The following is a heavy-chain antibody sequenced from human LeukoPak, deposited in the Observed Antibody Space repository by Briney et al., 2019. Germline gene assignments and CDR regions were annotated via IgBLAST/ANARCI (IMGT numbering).Heavy chain of an antibody. J-gene: IGHJ2*01. V-gene: IGHV4-4*07. D-gene: IGHD3-10*01. CDR2: IYTSGST. CDR3: ARDQGTMVRGRGVIPDWYFDL. Sequence: PSETLSLTCIVSGGSISSYYWSWIRQPAGKGLEWIGRIYTSGSTNYNPSLKSRVTMSVDTSKNQFSLKLSSVTAADTAVYYCARDQGTMVRGRGVIPDWYFDLWGRGTLVTVSS. CDR1: GGSISSYY.